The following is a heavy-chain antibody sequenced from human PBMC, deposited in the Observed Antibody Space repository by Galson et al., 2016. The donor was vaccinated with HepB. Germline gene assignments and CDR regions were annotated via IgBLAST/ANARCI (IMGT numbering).Heavy chain of an antibody. Sequence: ETLSLTCTVSAISSGDYHWAFIRQPPGKGLEWIGSFSNSGDTFYNPSLKSRVTMSRDTSKNQFSVSLSSVTAPDTAVYFCARVSFRTLGYWGQGTLVTVSS. J-gene: IGHJ4*02. CDR3: ARVSFRTLGY. V-gene: IGHV4-39*07. CDR1: AISSGDYH. CDR2: FSNSGDT.